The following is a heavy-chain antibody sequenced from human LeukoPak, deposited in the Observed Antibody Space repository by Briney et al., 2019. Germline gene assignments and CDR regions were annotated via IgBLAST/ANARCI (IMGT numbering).Heavy chain of an antibody. CDR1: GFTFSSYG. Sequence: KSGGSLRLSCAASGFTFSSYGMDWVRQAPGKGLEWVSSISSSSSYIYYTDSVKGRFTISRDNAKNSLYLQMNSLRAEDTAVYYCASPTPYSSGWMGLTAFDIWGQGTMVTVSS. CDR2: ISSSSSYI. CDR3: ASPTPYSSGWMGLTAFDI. J-gene: IGHJ3*02. D-gene: IGHD6-19*01. V-gene: IGHV3-21*01.